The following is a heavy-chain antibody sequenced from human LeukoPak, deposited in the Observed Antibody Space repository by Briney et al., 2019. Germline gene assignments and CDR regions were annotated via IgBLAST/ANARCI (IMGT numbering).Heavy chain of an antibody. D-gene: IGHD3-22*01. J-gene: IGHJ4*02. CDR1: GFIFSSYA. CDR3: AKDGLYDGSAN. CDR2: ISGSGGST. V-gene: IGHV3-23*01. Sequence: GGSLRPSCAASGFIFSSYAMSWVRQAPGKGLEWVSAISGSGGSTYYADSVKGRFTISRDNSKNTLYLQMNSLRAEDTAVYYCAKDGLYDGSANWGQGTLVTVSS.